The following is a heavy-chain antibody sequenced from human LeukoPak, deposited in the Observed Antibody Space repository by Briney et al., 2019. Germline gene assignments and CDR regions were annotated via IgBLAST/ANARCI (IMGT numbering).Heavy chain of an antibody. CDR3: ASCVGAAAGADAFDI. CDR2: INPNSGGT. V-gene: IGHV1-2*02. D-gene: IGHD6-13*01. Sequence: ASVKVSCKASGYTFTGYYMHWVRQAPGQGLEWMGWINPNSGGTNYAQKFQGRVTMTRDTSISTAYMELSRLRSDDTGVYYCASCVGAAAGADAFDIWGQGTMVTVSS. J-gene: IGHJ3*02. CDR1: GYTFTGYY.